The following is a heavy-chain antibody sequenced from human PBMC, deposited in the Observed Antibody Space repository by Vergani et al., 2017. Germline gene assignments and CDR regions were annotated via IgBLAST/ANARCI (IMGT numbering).Heavy chain of an antibody. V-gene: IGHV1-46*01. J-gene: IGHJ6*02. CDR3: AREGAVVVAATLPRHYYYGRDV. CDR1: GYTFTSYY. D-gene: IGHD2-15*01. CDR2: INPSGGST. Sequence: QVQLVQSGAEVKKPGASVKVSCKASGYTFTSYYMHWVRQAPGQGLEWMGIINPSGGSTSYAQKFQGRVTMTRDTSTSTVYMELSSLRSEDTAMYYCAREGAVVVAATLPRHYYYGRDVWGQG.